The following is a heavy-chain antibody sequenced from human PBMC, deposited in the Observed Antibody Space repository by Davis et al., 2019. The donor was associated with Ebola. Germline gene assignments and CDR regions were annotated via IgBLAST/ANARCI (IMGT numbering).Heavy chain of an antibody. CDR2: ISHSGYT. CDR1: GFSISGGYY. D-gene: IGHD6-19*01. CDR3: ARGSQWLGPDY. Sequence: SETLSLTCTVSGFSISGGYYWGWIRQSPGKGLEWIGSISHSGYTSFNPSLSSRVSISIDTSKNQFSLHLNSVTAADTAVYYCARGSQWLGPDYWGQGTLVTVSS. V-gene: IGHV4-38-2*02. J-gene: IGHJ4*02.